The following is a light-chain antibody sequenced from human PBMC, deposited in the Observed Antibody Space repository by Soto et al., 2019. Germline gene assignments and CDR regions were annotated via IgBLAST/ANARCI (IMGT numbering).Light chain of an antibody. V-gene: IGKV1-5*03. J-gene: IGKJ2*01. CDR2: EAS. CDR1: QSISNW. CDR3: QQYKSYWT. Sequence: DIQMTQSPATLSASVGDSVTITCRASQSISNWLAWYQLKPGKAPKLLIHEASNLQSGVPSTFSGSGSGTDFTLTITSLQPEDFATYYCQQYKSYWTFGQGTRVERK.